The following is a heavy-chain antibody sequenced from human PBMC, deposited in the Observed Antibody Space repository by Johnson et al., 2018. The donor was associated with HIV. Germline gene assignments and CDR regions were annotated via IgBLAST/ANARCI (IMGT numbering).Heavy chain of an antibody. Sequence: QVQLVESGGGVAQPGRSLRLSCAASRFTFSFYAMHWVRQAPGKGLEWVALILYDGSNKYYADSVKGRFTISRDNSKNTLSLQLNSLRAEDTAVYYCARWYYYDSSGSDDAFDIWCQGTMFTVSS. J-gene: IGHJ3*02. CDR1: RFTFSFYA. CDR3: ARWYYYDSSGSDDAFDI. V-gene: IGHV3-30-3*01. D-gene: IGHD3-22*01. CDR2: ILYDGSNK.